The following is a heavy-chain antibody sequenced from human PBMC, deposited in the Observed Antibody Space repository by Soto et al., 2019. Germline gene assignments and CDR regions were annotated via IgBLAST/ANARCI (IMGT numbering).Heavy chain of an antibody. Sequence: AASVKVSCKASGYTFTGYYMHWVRQAPGQGLEWMGWINPNSGGTNYAQKFQGRVTMTRDTSISTAYMELSRLRSDDTAVYYCARDYYDSSGHREDYWGQGTLVTVSS. CDR1: GYTFTGYY. CDR2: INPNSGGT. CDR3: ARDYYDSSGHREDY. J-gene: IGHJ4*02. D-gene: IGHD3-22*01. V-gene: IGHV1-2*02.